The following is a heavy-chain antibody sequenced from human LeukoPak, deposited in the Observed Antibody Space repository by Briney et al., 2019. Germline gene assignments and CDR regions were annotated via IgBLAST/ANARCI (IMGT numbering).Heavy chain of an antibody. CDR2: INPNSGGT. V-gene: IGHV1-2*02. CDR1: GYTFTGYY. Sequence: GASVKVSCKASGYTFTGYYMHWVRQAPGQGLEWMGWINPNSGGTNYAQKFQGRVTMTRDTSISTAYMELSRLRSDDTAVYYCAREGIRGFTDSYDYWGQGTLVTVSS. J-gene: IGHJ4*02. CDR3: AREGIRGFTDSYDY. D-gene: IGHD5-18*01.